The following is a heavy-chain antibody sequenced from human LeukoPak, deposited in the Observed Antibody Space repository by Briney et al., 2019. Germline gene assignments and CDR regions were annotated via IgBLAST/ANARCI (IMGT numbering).Heavy chain of an antibody. V-gene: IGHV1-2*02. CDR1: GYTFTGYY. D-gene: IGHD3-3*01. J-gene: IGHJ5*02. CDR2: INPNSGGT. Sequence: GASVKVSCKASGYTFTGYYMHWVRQAPGQGLEWMGWINPNSGGTNYAQKFQGRVNMTRDTSISTAYMELSRLRSDDTAVYYCARVATIFGVVIFPNWFDPWGQGTLVTVSS. CDR3: ARVATIFGVVIFPNWFDP.